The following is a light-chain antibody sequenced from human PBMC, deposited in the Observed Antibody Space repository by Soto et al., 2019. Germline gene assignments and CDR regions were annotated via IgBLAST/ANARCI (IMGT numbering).Light chain of an antibody. V-gene: IGKV1-9*01. CDR1: QGISSS. CDR3: QQLNSYPFT. CDR2: EAS. J-gene: IGKJ5*01. Sequence: PFAPSPSSLFASIGDRVTITFRASQGISSSLAWYQQEPGKAPKLLIYEASTLQSGDPSRFSGRGSGTDFTLTISGLQPEDFATYYCQQLNSYPFTFGQGTRLEIK.